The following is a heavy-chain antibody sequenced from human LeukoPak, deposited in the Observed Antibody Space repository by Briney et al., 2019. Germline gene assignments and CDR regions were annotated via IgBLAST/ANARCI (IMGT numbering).Heavy chain of an antibody. D-gene: IGHD6-13*01. V-gene: IGHV1-2*02. CDR3: AXXGAAAGTSDWFDP. CDR2: INPNSGGT. CDR1: GYTFTGYY. Sequence: ASVKVSCKASGYTFTGYYMHWVRQAPGQGLEWMGWINPNSGGTNYAQKFQGRVTMTRDTSISTAYMELSRLRSDDTAVYYCAXXGAAAGTSDWFDPWGQGTLVTVSS. J-gene: IGHJ5*02.